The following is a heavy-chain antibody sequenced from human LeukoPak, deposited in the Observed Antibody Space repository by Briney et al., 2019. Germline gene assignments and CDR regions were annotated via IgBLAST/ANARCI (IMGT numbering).Heavy chain of an antibody. J-gene: IGHJ3*02. CDR3: ARVTTRSDAFDI. CDR2: MNPNSGNS. D-gene: IGHD4-11*01. Sequence: ASVKVSCKASGYTFTNYDINWVRQATGQGFEWMGWMNPNSGNSGYAQKFQGRVTMTRNTSISTAYMELSSLRSEDTAVYYCARVTTRSDAFDIWGQGTMVTVSS. V-gene: IGHV1-8*02. CDR1: GYTFTNYD.